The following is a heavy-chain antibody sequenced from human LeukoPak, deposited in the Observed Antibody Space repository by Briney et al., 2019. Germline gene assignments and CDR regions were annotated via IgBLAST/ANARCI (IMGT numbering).Heavy chain of an antibody. Sequence: SETLSLTCTVSGGSISSYYWSWIRQPPGKGLEWIGYIYYSGSTNYNPSLKSRVTISVDTSKNQFSLKLSSVTAGDTAVHYCARGSGWYADDDYWGQGTLVTVSS. CDR2: IYYSGST. D-gene: IGHD6-19*01. V-gene: IGHV4-59*01. J-gene: IGHJ4*02. CDR1: GGSISSYY. CDR3: ARGSGWYADDDY.